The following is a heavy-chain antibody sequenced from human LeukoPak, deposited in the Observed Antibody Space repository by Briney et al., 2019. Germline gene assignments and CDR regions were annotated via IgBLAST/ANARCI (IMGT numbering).Heavy chain of an antibody. V-gene: IGHV4-30-4*08. J-gene: IGHJ4*02. Sequence: SQTLSLTCTVSGGSISSGGYYWSWIRQHPGKGLEWIGYIYYSGSTYYNPSLKSRVTISVDTSKNQFSLKLSSVTAADTAVYYCAREVSRWPYYFDYWGQGTLVTVSS. D-gene: IGHD4-23*01. CDR1: GGSISSGGYY. CDR3: AREVSRWPYYFDY. CDR2: IYYSGST.